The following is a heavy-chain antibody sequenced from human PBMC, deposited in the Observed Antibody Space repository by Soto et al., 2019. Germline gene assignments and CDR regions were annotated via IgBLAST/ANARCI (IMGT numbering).Heavy chain of an antibody. D-gene: IGHD2-2*01. Sequence: SLSLTCAVCGGSFSGYYWSWIRQPPGKGLEWIEEINHSGSTNYNPSLKSRVTISVDTSKNQFSLKLSSVTAADTAVYYCARVTVVVKALHSWYYYGMDVWGQRTTVTVSS. J-gene: IGHJ6*02. V-gene: IGHV4-34*01. CDR1: GGSFSGYY. CDR2: INHSGST. CDR3: ARVTVVVKALHSWYYYGMDV.